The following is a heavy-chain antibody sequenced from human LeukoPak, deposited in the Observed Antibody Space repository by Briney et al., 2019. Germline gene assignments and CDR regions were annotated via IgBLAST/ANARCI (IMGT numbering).Heavy chain of an antibody. CDR2: IKQDGSEK. Sequence: GGSLRLSCAASGFTFSSYWMSWVRQAPGKGLEWVANIKQDGSEKYYVDSVKGRFTISRDNAKNSLYLQMNSLSAEDTAVYYCASFLRILEWSYYYYYMDVWGKGTTVTVSS. CDR1: GFTFSSYW. CDR3: ASFLRILEWSYYYYYMDV. D-gene: IGHD3-3*01. V-gene: IGHV3-7*01. J-gene: IGHJ6*03.